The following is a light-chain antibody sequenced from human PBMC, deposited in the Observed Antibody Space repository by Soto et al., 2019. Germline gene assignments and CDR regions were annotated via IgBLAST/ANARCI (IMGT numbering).Light chain of an antibody. CDR1: SSDVGSYKY. J-gene: IGLJ1*01. CDR2: EVN. CDR3: CLYTGTFV. Sequence: QSALTQPHSVSGSPGQSVTISCTGTSSDVGSYKYVSWYQQHPGNAPRLVIYEVNERPSGVPDRFSGSKSGSTASLTISGLQAEDEAEYCCCLYTGTFVFGTGTKLTVL. V-gene: IGLV2-11*01.